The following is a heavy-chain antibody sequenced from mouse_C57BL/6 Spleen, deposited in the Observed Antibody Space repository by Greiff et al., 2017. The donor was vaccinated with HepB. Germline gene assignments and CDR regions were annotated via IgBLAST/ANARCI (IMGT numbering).Heavy chain of an antibody. CDR3: ARRYYYGSSPWYFDV. V-gene: IGHV5-4*03. CDR2: ISDGGSYT. D-gene: IGHD1-1*01. Sequence: EVLLVESGGGLVKPGGSLKLSCAASGFTFSSYAMSWVRQTPEKRLEWVATISDGGSYTYYPDNVKGRFTISRDNAKNNLYLQMSHLKSEDTAMYYCARRYYYGSSPWYFDVWGKGTTVTVSS. CDR1: GFTFSSYA. J-gene: IGHJ1*03.